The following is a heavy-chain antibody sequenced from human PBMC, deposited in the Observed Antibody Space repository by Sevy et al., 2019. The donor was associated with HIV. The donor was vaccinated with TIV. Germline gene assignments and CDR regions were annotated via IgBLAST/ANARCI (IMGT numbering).Heavy chain of an antibody. D-gene: IGHD4-17*01. CDR3: TTGVYGDYGDYYYYYGMDV. J-gene: IGHJ6*02. CDR2: IKSKTDGGTT. CDR1: GFTFSNAW. Sequence: GGSLRLSCAASGFTFSNAWMSWVRQAPGKGLEWVGRIKSKTDGGTTDYAAPVKGRFTISRDDSKNMLYLQMNSLKTEDTAVYYCTTGVYGDYGDYYYYYGMDVWGQGTTVTVSS. V-gene: IGHV3-15*01.